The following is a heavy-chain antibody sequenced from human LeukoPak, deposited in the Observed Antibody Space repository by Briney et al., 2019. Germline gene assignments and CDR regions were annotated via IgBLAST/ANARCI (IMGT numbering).Heavy chain of an antibody. V-gene: IGHV3-11*01. CDR1: GFIFSDSY. CDR2: ISSDGSMI. Sequence: GGSLRLSCAASGFIFSDSYMSWIRQAPGKWLEWVSYISSDGSMISYADSVKGRFTISRDNAKNSLYLQMSSLRAEDTAVYYCASRIVTKDAFDFWGQGTMVTVSS. D-gene: IGHD5-12*01. CDR3: ASRIVTKDAFDF. J-gene: IGHJ3*01.